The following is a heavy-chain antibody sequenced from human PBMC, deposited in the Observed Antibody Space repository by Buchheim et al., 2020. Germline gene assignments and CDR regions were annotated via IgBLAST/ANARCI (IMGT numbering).Heavy chain of an antibody. CDR1: GGSVRSSNHY. CDR3: ARHLGGSSDLDY. CDR2: ISYSGRT. J-gene: IGHJ4*02. D-gene: IGHD3-16*01. Sequence: QLQLQGSGPGLVKPSETLSLTCTVSGGSVRSSNHYWAWIRQPPGKGLEWIGQISYSGRTYYNPSLKNRVTVSVDMSRNQFSLILNSVTAADTAVFYCARHLGGSSDLDYWDQGTL. V-gene: IGHV4-39*01.